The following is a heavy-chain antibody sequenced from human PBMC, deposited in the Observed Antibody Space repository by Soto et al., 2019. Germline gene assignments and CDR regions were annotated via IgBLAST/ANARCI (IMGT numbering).Heavy chain of an antibody. V-gene: IGHV1-69*04. CDR2: IIPILGIA. J-gene: IGHJ4*02. CDR1: GGTFSSYT. Sequence: GASVKVSCKASGGTFSSYTISWVRQAPGQGLEWMGRIIPILGIANYAQKFQGRVTITADKSTSTAYMELSSLRSEDTAVYYCARDQHNYYGSDPFDYWGQGTLVTVSS. D-gene: IGHD3-10*01. CDR3: ARDQHNYYGSDPFDY.